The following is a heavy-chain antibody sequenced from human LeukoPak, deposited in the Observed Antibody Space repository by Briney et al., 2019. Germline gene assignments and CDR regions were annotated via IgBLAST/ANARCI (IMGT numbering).Heavy chain of an antibody. CDR1: GFAFSDYW. CDR3: ASEHPIAAAGGVFDY. D-gene: IGHD6-13*01. J-gene: IGHJ4*02. Sequence: GGSLRLSCAASGFAFSDYWMHWVRQAPGKGLVWVSRINTDGSSTSYADSVKGRFTISRDNAKNTLYLQMNSLRAEDTAVYYCASEHPIAAAGGVFDYWGQGTLVTVSS. V-gene: IGHV3-74*01. CDR2: INTDGSST.